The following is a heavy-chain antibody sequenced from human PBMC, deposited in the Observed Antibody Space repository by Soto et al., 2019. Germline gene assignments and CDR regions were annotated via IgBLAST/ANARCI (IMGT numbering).Heavy chain of an antibody. CDR2: ISYDGSNK. CDR1: GFTFSSYG. CDR3: AKLFMSYYDRSGPFDY. D-gene: IGHD3-22*01. Sequence: QVQLMESGGGVVQPGRSLRRSCAASGFTFSSYGMHWVRQAPGKGLEWVAVISYDGSNKYYADSVKGRFTISRDNSKNTLYLQMNSLRAEDTAVYYCAKLFMSYYDRSGPFDYWGQGTLVTASS. J-gene: IGHJ4*02. V-gene: IGHV3-30*18.